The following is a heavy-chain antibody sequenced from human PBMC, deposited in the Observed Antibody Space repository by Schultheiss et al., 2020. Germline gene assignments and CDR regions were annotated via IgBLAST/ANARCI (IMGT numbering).Heavy chain of an antibody. J-gene: IGHJ6*02. Sequence: ASVKVPCKASGYTFTSYYMHWVRQAPGQGLEWMGIINPSGGSTSYAQKFQGRVTMTRDTSTSTVYMELSSLRSEDTAVYYCARDPGYSSGSSGGYYYYGMDVWGQGTTVNVYS. CDR2: INPSGGST. CDR3: ARDPGYSSGSSGGYYYYGMDV. D-gene: IGHD6-19*01. CDR1: GYTFTSYY. V-gene: IGHV1-46*01.